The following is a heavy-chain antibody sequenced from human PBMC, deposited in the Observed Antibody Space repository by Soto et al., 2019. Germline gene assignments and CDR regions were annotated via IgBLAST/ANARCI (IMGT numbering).Heavy chain of an antibody. CDR3: ARGPDHSKVGD. CDR2: IDYNGRA. CDR1: DGSVTGYC. D-gene: IGHD4-4*01. J-gene: IGHJ4*02. Sequence: QVQLQESGPGLVKPSETLPLTCSVSDGSVTGYCWSWIRQPPGKGLEWIGCIDYNGRAHYNPSLTSQVTMSFDTSNNHFPMKLSSVTTTDTAVYYCARGPDHSKVGDWGQGTLVTVSS. V-gene: IGHV4-59*02.